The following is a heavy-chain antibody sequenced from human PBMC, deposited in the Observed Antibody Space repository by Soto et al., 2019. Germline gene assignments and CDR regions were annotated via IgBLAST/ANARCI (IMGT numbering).Heavy chain of an antibody. CDR1: GFTFSRYG. D-gene: IGHD3-22*01. J-gene: IGHJ5*02. CDR2: ISYDGSNK. V-gene: IGHV3-30*18. Sequence: GGSLRLSCAASGFTFSRYGMHWVRQAPGKGLEWVAIISYDGSNKYYADSVKGRFTISRDDSKNTLYLQMSSLRAEDTAVYYCAKDGEALYYYDTSGPKTWFDPWGLGTLVTVSS. CDR3: AKDGEALYYYDTSGPKTWFDP.